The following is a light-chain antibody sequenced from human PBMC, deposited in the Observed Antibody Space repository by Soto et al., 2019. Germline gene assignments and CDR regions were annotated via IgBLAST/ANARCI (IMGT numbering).Light chain of an antibody. V-gene: IGKV3-20*01. CDR3: QQYGSSPRT. CDR2: GAS. J-gene: IGKJ1*01. CDR1: QSVSSIY. Sequence: DIVLTQSPGTLSLSPGERATLSCRASQSVSSIYLAWYQQKPGQAPSLLIYGASSRATGIPARFSGSGSGPDLSLPISRLEPEDFAVYYWQQYGSSPRTFGQGTNVEIK.